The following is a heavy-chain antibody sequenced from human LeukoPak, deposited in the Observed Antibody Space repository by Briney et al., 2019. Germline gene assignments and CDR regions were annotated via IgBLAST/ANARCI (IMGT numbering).Heavy chain of an antibody. CDR1: GGSISSGSYY. Sequence: SETLSLTCTVSGGSISSGSYYWSWIRQPAGKGLELIGRIYTSGSTNYNPSLKSRVTISVDTSKNQFSLKLSSVTAADTAVYYCAREGSLVPAATSYYYYMDGWGEGTTVTVSS. V-gene: IGHV4-61*02. J-gene: IGHJ6*03. D-gene: IGHD2-2*01. CDR2: IYTSGST. CDR3: AREGSLVPAATSYYYYMDG.